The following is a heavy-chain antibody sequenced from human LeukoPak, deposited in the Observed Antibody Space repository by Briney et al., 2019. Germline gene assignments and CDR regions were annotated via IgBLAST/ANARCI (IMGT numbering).Heavy chain of an antibody. J-gene: IGHJ4*02. V-gene: IGHV3-33*01. CDR1: GFTFSSYG. D-gene: IGHD2-21*02. CDR2: IWYDGSNK. Sequence: GGSLRLSCAASGFTFSSYGMHWVRQAPGKGLEWVAVIWYDGSNKYYADSVKGRFTISRDNSKNTLYLQMNSLRVEDSAVYYCARDRGTNIVTAGLRPGYIDCWGQGTLVTVSS. CDR3: ARDRGTNIVTAGLRPGYIDC.